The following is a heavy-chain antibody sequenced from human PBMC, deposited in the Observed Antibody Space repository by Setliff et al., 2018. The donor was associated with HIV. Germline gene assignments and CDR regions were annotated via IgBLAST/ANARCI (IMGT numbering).Heavy chain of an antibody. D-gene: IGHD2-2*01. V-gene: IGHV3-49*04. CDR1: GFTFGDYA. J-gene: IGHJ4*02. CDR2: IRSKVYGGTT. CDR3: AKDARDVVWAAAIDYFDY. Sequence: GGSLRLSCTTSGFTFGDYAMSWVRQAPGKGLEWVGFIRSKVYGGTTEYAASVKGRFTISRDNSKNTLYLQMNSLRAEDTAVYYCAKDARDVVWAAAIDYFDYWGQGTLVTVSS.